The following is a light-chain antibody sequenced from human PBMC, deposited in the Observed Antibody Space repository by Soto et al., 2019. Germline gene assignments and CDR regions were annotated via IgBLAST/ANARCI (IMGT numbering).Light chain of an antibody. V-gene: IGKV3-15*01. J-gene: IGKJ2*01. CDR3: QQYYNSALYT. CDR1: QSVSSS. CDR2: GAS. Sequence: EIVMTQSPATLSVSPGERATLSCRASQSVSSSLAWYQQKPGQAPRLLIYGASTRATGIPARFSGSGSGTEFTLTVSSLQSEDFAVYYCQQYYNSALYTFGQGTKLEIK.